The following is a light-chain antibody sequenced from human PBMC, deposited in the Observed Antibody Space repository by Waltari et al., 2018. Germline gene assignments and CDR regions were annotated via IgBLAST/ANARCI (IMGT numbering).Light chain of an antibody. J-gene: IGLJ3*02. CDR1: SSDVGGDNY. CDR3: TSHAGTNSV. Sequence: QSALTQLPSASGSPGQSVTMSCTGTSSDVGGDNYVSWYQQHPGKAPKLLIYQVSKRPSGVPGSFSGAKSGTTASLTVSGLQAKDEAEYFCTSHAGTNSVFGGGTKLTVL. CDR2: QVS. V-gene: IGLV2-8*01.